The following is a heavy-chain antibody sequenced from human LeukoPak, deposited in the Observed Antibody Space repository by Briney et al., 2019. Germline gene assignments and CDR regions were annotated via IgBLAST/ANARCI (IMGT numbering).Heavy chain of an antibody. CDR3: AKEGYDTLTGHDYYFDY. CDR1: GFTFSSYA. D-gene: IGHD3-9*01. V-gene: IGHV3-23*01. Sequence: GGSLRLSCAGSGFTFSSYAMSWVRQAPGKGLEWVASVSGSTGYTYYADSVKGRFTISRDNSKNTLYLQLNSLSAEDTAAYYCAKEGYDTLTGHDYYFDYWGQGTLVTVSS. CDR2: VSGSTGYT. J-gene: IGHJ4*02.